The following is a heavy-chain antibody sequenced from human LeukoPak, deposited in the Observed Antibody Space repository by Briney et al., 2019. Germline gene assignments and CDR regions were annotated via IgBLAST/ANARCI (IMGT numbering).Heavy chain of an antibody. V-gene: IGHV3-66*01. J-gene: IGHJ4*02. CDR3: ARGDTSSWYYFDY. D-gene: IGHD6-13*01. Sequence: GGSLRLSCAASGFTVSSNYMSWVRQAPGKGLEWVSVIYSGGSTYYADSVKGRFTISRDNSKNTLYLQMNSLRAEDTAVYYCARGDTSSWYYFDYWGQGTLVTVSS. CDR2: IYSGGST. CDR1: GFTVSSNY.